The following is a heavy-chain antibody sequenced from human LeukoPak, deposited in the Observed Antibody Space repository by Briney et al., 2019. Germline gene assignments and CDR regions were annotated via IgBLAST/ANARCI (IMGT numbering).Heavy chain of an antibody. D-gene: IGHD1-26*01. CDR2: INPTSGDT. V-gene: IGHV1-2*02. CDR3: ARHIANLDGSYSRTDY. J-gene: IGHJ4*02. CDR1: GYTFSGYY. Sequence: ASVPESRKASGYTFSGYYMHWVRQAPGQGLEWMGWINPTSGDTNYAQKFQGRVTMTRDTSSSTAYMELSRLRSDDTAVYYCARHIANLDGSYSRTDYWGPGTLVTVSS.